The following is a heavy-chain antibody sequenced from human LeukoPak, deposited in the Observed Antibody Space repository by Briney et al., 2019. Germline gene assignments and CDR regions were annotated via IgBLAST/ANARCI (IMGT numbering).Heavy chain of an antibody. V-gene: IGHV4-34*01. CDR1: GGSFSGYY. Sequence: SETLSLTCAVHGGSFSGYYWSWIRQPPGKGLEWIGEINHSGSTNYNPSLKSRVTISVDTSKNQFSLKLSSVTAADTAVYYCAREEYYYGSGSYDYWGQGTLVTVSS. D-gene: IGHD3-10*01. CDR3: AREEYYYGSGSYDY. J-gene: IGHJ4*02. CDR2: INHSGST.